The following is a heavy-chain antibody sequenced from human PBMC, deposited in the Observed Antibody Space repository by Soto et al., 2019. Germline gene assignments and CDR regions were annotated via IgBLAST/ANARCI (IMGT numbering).Heavy chain of an antibody. CDR2: INHSGST. D-gene: IGHD6-13*01. CDR1: GGSFSGYY. V-gene: IGHV4-34*01. CDR3: ARSSAAGSDWFDP. J-gene: IGHJ5*02. Sequence: QVQLQQWGAGLLKPSETLSLTCAVYGGSFSGYYWSWIRQPPGKGLEWIGEINHSGSTNYNPSLESRVTISVDMSKNQFSLKLSSVTAADTAVYYCARSSAAGSDWFDPWGQGTLVTVSS.